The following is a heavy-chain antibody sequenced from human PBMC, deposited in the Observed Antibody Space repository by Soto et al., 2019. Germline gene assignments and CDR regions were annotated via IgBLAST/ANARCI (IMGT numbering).Heavy chain of an antibody. J-gene: IGHJ4*02. CDR3: ARHYDFWSGYPYYFDY. V-gene: IGHV3-7*01. Sequence: GGSLRLSCAASGFTFSSYWMSWVRQAPGKGLEWVANIKQDGSEKYYVDSVEGRFTISRDNAKNSLYLQMNSLRAEDTAVYYCARHYDFWSGYPYYFDYWGQGTLVTVSS. CDR1: GFTFSSYW. CDR2: IKQDGSEK. D-gene: IGHD3-3*01.